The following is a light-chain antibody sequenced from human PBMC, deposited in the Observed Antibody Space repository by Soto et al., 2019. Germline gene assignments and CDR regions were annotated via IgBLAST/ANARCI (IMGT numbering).Light chain of an antibody. V-gene: IGLV2-8*01. Sequence: QSALTQPPSASGSPGQSVTISCTGTSSDVGAYNYVSWYQQHPGKAPKLLIYEVDHRPSGVPDRFSGSKSANTASLTVSGLQPEDEADYYCSSYTGTDNLLYVFGTGTKLTV. CDR3: SSYTGTDNLLYV. J-gene: IGLJ1*01. CDR1: SSDVGAYNY. CDR2: EVD.